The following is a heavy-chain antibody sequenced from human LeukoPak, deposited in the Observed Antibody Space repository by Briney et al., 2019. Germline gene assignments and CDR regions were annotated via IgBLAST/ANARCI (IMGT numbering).Heavy chain of an antibody. D-gene: IGHD7-27*01. CDR1: GFTLSSYA. CDR2: ISGSSGST. CDR3: AKDWVQLGIRSWFDP. V-gene: IGHV3-23*01. Sequence: PGGSLRLSCAASGFTLSSYAMSWVRQAPGKGLEWVSGISGSSGSTYYADSVKGRFTISRDNSKNTLYLQMNSLRAEDTAVYYCAKDWVQLGIRSWFDPWGQGTLVTVSS. J-gene: IGHJ5*02.